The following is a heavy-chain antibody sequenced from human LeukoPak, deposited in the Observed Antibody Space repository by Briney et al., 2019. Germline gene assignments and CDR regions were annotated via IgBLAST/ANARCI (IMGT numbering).Heavy chain of an antibody. CDR3: AKGGGPYYSYYMDV. CDR1: GFTFSNYG. Sequence: GGSLRLSCAASGFTFSNYGMSWVRQAPGKGLEWVSSIRESGSDTNYADSVKGRFTISRDNSKNTLYLQMNSLRAEDTAVYYCAKGGGPYYSYYMDVRGKGTTVTISS. V-gene: IGHV3-23*01. CDR2: IRESGSDT. J-gene: IGHJ6*03.